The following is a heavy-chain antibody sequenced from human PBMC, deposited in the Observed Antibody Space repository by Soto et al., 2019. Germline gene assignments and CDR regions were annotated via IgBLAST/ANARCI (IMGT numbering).Heavy chain of an antibody. CDR3: ARAPYSGMDV. V-gene: IGHV1-69*05. Sequence: GASVKVSCKASGGTLSYNAFSWVRQAPGQGLEWMGGIVTMFGSTSYAQKFQGRVTTTRDTSTSTVYMELSSLRSEDTAVYYCARAPYSGMDVWGQGTTVTVSS. J-gene: IGHJ6*02. CDR2: IVTMFGST. CDR1: GGTLSYNA.